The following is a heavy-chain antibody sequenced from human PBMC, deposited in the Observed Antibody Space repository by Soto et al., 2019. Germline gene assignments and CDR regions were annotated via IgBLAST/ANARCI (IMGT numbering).Heavy chain of an antibody. D-gene: IGHD4-4*01. Sequence: GGSLRLSCAASGFTFSSYAMSWVRQAPGKGLEWVSAISGSGGSTYYADSVKGRFTISRDNSKNTLYLQMNSLRAEDTAVYYCAKVIESPTVTSWENEPYYYYGMDVWGQGTTVTVSS. CDR3: AKVIESPTVTSWENEPYYYYGMDV. CDR1: GFTFSSYA. CDR2: ISGSGGST. J-gene: IGHJ6*02. V-gene: IGHV3-23*01.